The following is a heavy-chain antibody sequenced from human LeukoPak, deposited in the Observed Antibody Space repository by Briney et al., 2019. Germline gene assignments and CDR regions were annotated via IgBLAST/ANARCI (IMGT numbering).Heavy chain of an antibody. D-gene: IGHD5-18*01. V-gene: IGHV4-59*12. J-gene: IGHJ4*02. CDR3: ARGGGYSYVFDY. CDR1: GASISSYF. CDR2: IYDSGST. Sequence: TSETLSLTCTVSGASISSYFWSWIRQPPGKGLEWIGYIYDSGSTNYNPSLKSRVTMSVDTSKDQFSLKLSSVTAADTAVYYCARGGGYSYVFDYWGQGTLVTVSS.